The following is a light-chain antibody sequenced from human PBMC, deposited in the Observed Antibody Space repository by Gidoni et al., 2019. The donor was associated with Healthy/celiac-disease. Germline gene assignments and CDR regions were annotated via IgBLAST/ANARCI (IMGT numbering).Light chain of an antibody. J-gene: IGKJ1*01. CDR1: QSISSW. Sequence: DNQMTQSPSTLSASVRDRVTITCRASQSISSWLAWYQQKPGKAPKLLIYTASSLESGVPSRFSGSGSGTEFTLTISSLQPDDFATYYCQQYNSYPRTFGQGTKVEIK. V-gene: IGKV1-5*03. CDR2: TAS. CDR3: QQYNSYPRT.